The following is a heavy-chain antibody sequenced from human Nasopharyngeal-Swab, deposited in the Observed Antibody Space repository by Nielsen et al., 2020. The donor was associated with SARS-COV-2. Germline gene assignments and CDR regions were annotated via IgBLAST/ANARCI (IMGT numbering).Heavy chain of an antibody. D-gene: IGHD3-10*01. CDR1: GFTFSSYD. V-gene: IGHV3-13*05. CDR2: IGTAGDP. J-gene: IGHJ4*02. CDR3: ARGNSAGYYFDY. Sequence: GESLKISCAASGFTFSSYDMHWVRQATGKGLEWVSAIGTAGDPYYPGSVKGRFTISRENAKNSLYLQMNSLRAGDTAVYYCARGNSAGYYFDYWGQGTLGTVSS.